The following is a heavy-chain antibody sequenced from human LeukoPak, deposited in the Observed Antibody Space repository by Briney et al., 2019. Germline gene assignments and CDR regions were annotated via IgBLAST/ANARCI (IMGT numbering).Heavy chain of an antibody. CDR2: IYYSGST. CDR1: GGSFSGYY. Sequence: PSETLSLTCAVYGGSFSGYYWSWIRQPPGKGLEWIGYIYYSGSTNYNPSLKSRVTISVDTSKNQFSLKLSSVTAADTTVYYCARDSLYYDFWSGYYRNYYYYYGMDVWGQGTTVTVSS. CDR3: ARDSLYYDFWSGYYRNYYYYYGMDV. J-gene: IGHJ6*02. V-gene: IGHV4-59*01. D-gene: IGHD3-3*01.